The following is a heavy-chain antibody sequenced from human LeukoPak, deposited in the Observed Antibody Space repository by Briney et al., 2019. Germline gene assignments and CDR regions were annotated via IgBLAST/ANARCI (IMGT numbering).Heavy chain of an antibody. CDR1: GGFISSSSFY. Sequence: SETLSLTCTVSGGFISSSSFYWAWIRQPPGKGLEWIGSIYYSGTTYYNPSVKSRVTMSVDTSKKQFSLQLSSVTAADTAVYYCARAFTFPNWFDPWGQGTLVTVSS. CDR2: IYYSGTT. D-gene: IGHD2/OR15-2a*01. J-gene: IGHJ5*02. V-gene: IGHV4-39*01. CDR3: ARAFTFPNWFDP.